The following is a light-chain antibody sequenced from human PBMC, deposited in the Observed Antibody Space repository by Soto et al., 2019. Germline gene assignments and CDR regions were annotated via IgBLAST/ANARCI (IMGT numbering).Light chain of an antibody. CDR2: DAS. CDR1: QDIGTY. V-gene: IGKV1-8*01. CDR3: QHYNSYSEA. J-gene: IGKJ1*01. Sequence: AIRMTQSPSSFSASTGDRVSITCRATQDIGTYLAWYQQTPGKAPKLLIYDASTLQTGVPSRFSGSGSGTDFTLTISYLQSEDFATYYCQHYNSYSEAFGQGTKVDIK.